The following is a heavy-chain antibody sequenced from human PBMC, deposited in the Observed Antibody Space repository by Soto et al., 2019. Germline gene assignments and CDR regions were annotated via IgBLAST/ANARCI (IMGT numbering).Heavy chain of an antibody. J-gene: IGHJ6*02. Sequence: QITLKESGPTLVKPTQTLTLTCTFSGFSLSTSGMGVAWIRQPPEKALEWLAVIYWTDDKRYSPSLKSRLTNTEDTSKNQVVLTMTDMDPVDTATYYCAHRKSSYYGSENTYYYGMDVWGQGTTVTVSS. CDR3: AHRKSSYYGSENTYYYGMDV. V-gene: IGHV2-5*01. CDR2: IYWTDDK. D-gene: IGHD3-10*01. CDR1: GFSLSTSGMG.